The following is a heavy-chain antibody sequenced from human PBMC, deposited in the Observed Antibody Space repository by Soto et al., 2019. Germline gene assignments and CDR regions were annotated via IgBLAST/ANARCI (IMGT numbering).Heavy chain of an antibody. J-gene: IGHJ4*02. CDR3: ARGHDIVVVVAATPVWFDY. D-gene: IGHD2-15*01. V-gene: IGHV4-34*01. Sequence: SETLSLTCAVYGGSFSGYYWSWIRQPPGKGLEWIGEINHSGSTNYNPSLKSRVTISVDTSKNQFSLKLSSVTAADTAVYYCARGHDIVVVVAATPVWFDYWGQGTLVTVSS. CDR1: GGSFSGYY. CDR2: INHSGST.